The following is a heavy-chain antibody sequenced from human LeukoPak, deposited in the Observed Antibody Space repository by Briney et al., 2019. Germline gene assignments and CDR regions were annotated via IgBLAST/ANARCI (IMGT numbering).Heavy chain of an antibody. CDR1: GGSIDSTNY. Sequence: SETLSLTCGVSGGSIDSTNYWSWVRQAPGKGLEWIGSIYYSGNTYYNPSLKSRVTISVDTSKNQFSLKLSSVTAADTAVYYCARLFSSSWYRGAFDLWGQGTMVTVSS. V-gene: IGHV4-39*01. CDR2: IYYSGNT. D-gene: IGHD6-13*01. J-gene: IGHJ3*01. CDR3: ARLFSSSWYRGAFDL.